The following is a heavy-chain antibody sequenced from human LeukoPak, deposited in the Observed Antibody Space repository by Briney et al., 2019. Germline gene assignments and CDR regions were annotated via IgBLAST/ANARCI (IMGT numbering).Heavy chain of an antibody. V-gene: IGHV4-39*07. J-gene: IGHJ4*02. D-gene: IGHD3-10*01. CDR3: ATRITMVRGVEMVDY. CDR1: GGSISSSSYY. Sequence: KTSETLSLTCTVSGGSISSSSYYWGWIRQPPGKGLEWIGSIYYSGNTYYNPSLKSRVTISVDTSKNQSSLKLSSVTAADTAVYYCATRITMVRGVEMVDYWGQGTLVTVSS. CDR2: IYYSGNT.